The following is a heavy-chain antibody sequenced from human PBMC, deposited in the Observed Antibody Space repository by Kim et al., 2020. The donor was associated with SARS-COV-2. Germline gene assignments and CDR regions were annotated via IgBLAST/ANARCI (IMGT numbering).Heavy chain of an antibody. D-gene: IGHD3-16*01. CDR2: ISHTGTT. V-gene: IGHV4-59*08. Sequence: SETLSLTCTVFGGSTSSYYWSWIRQPPGKGLEWIGCISHTGTTNYSPSLKSRVTLSVDTSKNQFPLMLNSVIAADTAAYYCARTRGPAGGAHLDFWGQGT. J-gene: IGHJ4*02. CDR3: ARTRGPAGGAHLDF. CDR1: GGSTSSYY.